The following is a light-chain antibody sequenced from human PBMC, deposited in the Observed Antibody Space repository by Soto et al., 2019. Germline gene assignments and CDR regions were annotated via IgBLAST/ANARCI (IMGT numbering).Light chain of an antibody. CDR1: QSVLDSSSNKNY. J-gene: IGKJ1*01. V-gene: IGKV4-1*01. CDR2: WAS. CDR3: QQYYTTPPWT. Sequence: DIVMTQSPDSLAVSLGERVTINCKSSQSVLDSSSNKNYLAWYQQKPGRPPKLLIYWASTRESGVPDRFSGSGSGTDFTLTISSLQAEDVAVYYCQQYYTTPPWTFGQGTKVEIK.